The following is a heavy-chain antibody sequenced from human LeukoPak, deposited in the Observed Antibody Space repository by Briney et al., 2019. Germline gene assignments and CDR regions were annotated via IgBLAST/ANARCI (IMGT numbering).Heavy chain of an antibody. V-gene: IGHV4-59*01. CDR1: GGSISSYY. Sequence: SETLSLTCTVSGGSISSYYWSWIRQPPGKGLEWIGCIYYSGSTNYNPSLKSRVTISVDTSKNQFSLKLSSVTAADTAVFYRARIDYGSTGGAFDMWGQGTMVTVSS. J-gene: IGHJ3*02. CDR2: IYYSGST. CDR3: ARIDYGSTGGAFDM. D-gene: IGHD4-23*01.